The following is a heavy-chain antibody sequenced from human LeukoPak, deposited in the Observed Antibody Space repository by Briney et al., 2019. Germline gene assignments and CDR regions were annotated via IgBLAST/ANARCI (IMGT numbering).Heavy chain of an antibody. CDR3: ARDGTGSNSGWYIH. CDR1: GFTFSSYS. J-gene: IGHJ4*02. Sequence: QPGGSLRLSCAASGFTFSSYSMNWVRQAPGKGLEWVSYISSNSITIYYADSVKGRFTISRDSAKNSLYLQMNSLRAEDTAVYYRARDGTGSNSGWYIHWGQGALVTVSS. D-gene: IGHD6-19*01. V-gene: IGHV3-48*01. CDR2: ISSNSITI.